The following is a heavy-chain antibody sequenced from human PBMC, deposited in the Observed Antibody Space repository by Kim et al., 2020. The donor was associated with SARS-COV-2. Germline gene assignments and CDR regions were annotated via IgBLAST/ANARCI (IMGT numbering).Heavy chain of an antibody. V-gene: IGHV3-21*01. CDR3: ARGFGGGVIVHFDY. CDR1: GFTFSSYS. CDR2: ISSSSSYI. Sequence: GGSLRLSCAASGFTFSSYSMNWVRQAPGKGLEWVSSISSSSSYIYYADSVKGRFTISRDNAKNSLYLQMNSLRAEDTAVYYCARGFGGGVIVHFDYWGQGTLVTVSS. J-gene: IGHJ4*02. D-gene: IGHD3-16*02.